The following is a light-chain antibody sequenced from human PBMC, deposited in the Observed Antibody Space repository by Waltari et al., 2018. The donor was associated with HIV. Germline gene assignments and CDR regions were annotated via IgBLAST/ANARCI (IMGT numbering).Light chain of an antibody. J-gene: IGLJ2*01. CDR1: SRDIGRYDV. CDR2: EVT. V-gene: IGLV2-8*01. CDR3: SSYASNNTFVV. Sequence: QSALTQPPSASGPPGQSVTISCTGTSRDIGRYDVVSWYQVRPASVPNLIIYEVTKRSSWVPVRFSGAKSGNTASLTVSGLQTDDEADYYCSSYASNNTFVVFGGGTKLTVL.